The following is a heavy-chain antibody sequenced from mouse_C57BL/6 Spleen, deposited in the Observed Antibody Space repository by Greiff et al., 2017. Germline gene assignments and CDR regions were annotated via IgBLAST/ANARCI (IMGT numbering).Heavy chain of an antibody. CDR3: AWGLRQYSFDY. CDR2: ISSGSSTI. D-gene: IGHD2-4*01. J-gene: IGHJ2*02. V-gene: IGHV5-17*01. CDR1: GFTFSDYG. Sequence: EVQLVESGGGLVKPGGSLKLSCAASGFTFSDYGMHWVRQAPEKGLEWVAYISSGSSTIYYADTVKGRFTISRDNAKNTLFLQMTSLRSEDTAMYYCAWGLRQYSFDYWGQGTSLTVSS.